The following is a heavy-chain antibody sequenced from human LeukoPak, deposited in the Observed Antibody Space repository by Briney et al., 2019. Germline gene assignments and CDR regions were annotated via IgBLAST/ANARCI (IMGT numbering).Heavy chain of an antibody. CDR1: GFTVGNGW. J-gene: IGHJ3*02. Sequence: GGSLRLSCGVSGFTVGNGWMSWVRQAPGKGPEWVGYIKSKTDGGTTDYGTPVKGRFTISRENAKNSLYLQMNSLRAGDTAVYYCARAPSSSGKDAFDIWGQGTMVTVSS. CDR3: ARAPSSSGKDAFDI. D-gene: IGHD6-13*01. CDR2: IKSKTDGGTT. V-gene: IGHV3-15*01.